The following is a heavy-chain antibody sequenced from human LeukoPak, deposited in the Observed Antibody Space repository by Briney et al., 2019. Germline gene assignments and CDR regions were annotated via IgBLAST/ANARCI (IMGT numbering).Heavy chain of an antibody. Sequence: GGSLRLSCAGSGFTFDEYAMYWVRQPPGKGLEWVAGITGNSGSIGYADSVKGRFTISRDNARNSLYLQMNSLRAEDTALYYCTKARYCGRPPCPFDYRGQGTLVTVSS. D-gene: IGHD2-21*01. J-gene: IGHJ4*02. CDR2: ITGNSGSI. V-gene: IGHV3-9*01. CDR1: GFTFDEYA. CDR3: TKARYCGRPPCPFDY.